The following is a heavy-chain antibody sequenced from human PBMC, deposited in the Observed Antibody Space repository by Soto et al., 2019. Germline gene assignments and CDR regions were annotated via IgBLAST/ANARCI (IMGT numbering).Heavy chain of an antibody. D-gene: IGHD5-12*01. Sequence: KPSETLSLTCTVSGGSINSADYYWSWVRQPPGKGLEWIGYIYYSGSTYFNPSLKSRVTISKDTSRNQFSLRLSSVTAADTAVYYCARAIVVTIGGMDVWGQGTTVTVSS. J-gene: IGHJ6*02. CDR2: IYYSGST. CDR1: GGSINSADYY. V-gene: IGHV4-30-4*01. CDR3: ARAIVVTIGGMDV.